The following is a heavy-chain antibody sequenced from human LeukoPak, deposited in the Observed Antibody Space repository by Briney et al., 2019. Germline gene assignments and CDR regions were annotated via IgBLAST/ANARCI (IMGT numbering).Heavy chain of an antibody. CDR1: GGSISSSNW. CDR3: ARGRVTYYYDSSGYPGDY. V-gene: IGHV4-4*02. D-gene: IGHD3-22*01. J-gene: IGHJ4*02. CDR2: IYHSGST. Sequence: SGTLSLTCAVSGGSISSSNWWSWVRQPPGKGLEWIGEIYHSGSTNYNPSLKSRVTISVDKSKNQFSLKLSSVTAADTAVYYCARGRVTYYYDSSGYPGDYWGQGTLVTVSS.